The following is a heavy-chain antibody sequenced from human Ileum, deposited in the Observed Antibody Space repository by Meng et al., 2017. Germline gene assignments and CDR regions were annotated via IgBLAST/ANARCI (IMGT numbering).Heavy chain of an antibody. D-gene: IGHD3-10*01. CDR2: IHHSGTT. Sequence: QLQLQESGPGLVKPSGTLSLTSAVSGGSIRSSIWWSWVRQPPEKGLEWIGEIHHSGTTNYSPSLKSRLTISVDKSKNQFSLKLQSVTAADTAVYFCARGVVSGSHYNTYWGQGSLVTVSS. V-gene: IGHV4-4*02. CDR1: GGSIRSSIW. J-gene: IGHJ4*02. CDR3: ARGVVSGSHYNTY.